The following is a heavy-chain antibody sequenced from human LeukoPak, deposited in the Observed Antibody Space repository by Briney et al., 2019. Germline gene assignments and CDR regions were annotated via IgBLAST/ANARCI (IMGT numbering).Heavy chain of an antibody. CDR1: GGSMSTYY. J-gene: IGHJ5*02. Sequence: SETLSLTCSVSGGSMSTYYWSWVRQAPGKGLEWIGYISYSGNTNYNPSFKSRVTISIDRSKNQLSLNLSSVTAADTAVYYCARDGLAASGTGRFDPWGQGTLVTVSS. CDR3: ARDGLAASGTGRFDP. V-gene: IGHV4-59*01. D-gene: IGHD6-13*01. CDR2: ISYSGNT.